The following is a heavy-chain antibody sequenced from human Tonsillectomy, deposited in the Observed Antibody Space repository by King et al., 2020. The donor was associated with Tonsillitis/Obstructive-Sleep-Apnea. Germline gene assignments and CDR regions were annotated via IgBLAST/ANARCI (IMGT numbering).Heavy chain of an antibody. CDR2: INHSGST. CDR3: ARGLGYYYGSWSYYWTGTRSYYFDY. CDR1: GGSFSGYY. J-gene: IGHJ4*02. Sequence: VQLQQWGAGLLKPSETLSLTCAVYGGSFSGYYWSWIRQPPGKGLEWIGEINHSGSTNYNPSLKSRVTISVDTSKNQFSLKLSSVTAADTAVYYCARGLGYYYGSWSYYWTGTRSYYFDYWGQGTLVTVSS. V-gene: IGHV4-34*01. D-gene: IGHD3-10*01.